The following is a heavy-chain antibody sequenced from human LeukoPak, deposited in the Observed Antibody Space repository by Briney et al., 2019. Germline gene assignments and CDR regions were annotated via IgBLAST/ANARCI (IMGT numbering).Heavy chain of an antibody. Sequence: GSLSLSCAASGFTFSSYGMSWVRQAPGKGLEWVSTISGRDSNTYYADSVEGRFIISRDNSRNTLYLQMNSLRAEDTAVYYCARRSDYGGNGNYFDYWGQGTPVTVSS. V-gene: IGHV3-23*01. CDR3: ARRSDYGGNGNYFDY. J-gene: IGHJ4*02. CDR2: ISGRDSNT. D-gene: IGHD4-23*01. CDR1: GFTFSSYG.